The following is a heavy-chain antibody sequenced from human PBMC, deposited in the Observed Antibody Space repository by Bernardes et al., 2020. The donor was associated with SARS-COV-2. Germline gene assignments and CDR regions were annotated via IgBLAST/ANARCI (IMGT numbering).Heavy chain of an antibody. CDR1: WFSLSNSGMC. V-gene: IGHV2-70*01. CDR2: IDWDDDK. CDR3: ARARVEAAPVLFDY. J-gene: IGHJ4*02. D-gene: IGHD6-6*01. Sequence: SGPSLLNAPHTLTLTCPFSWFSLSNSGMCVSWIRQPPGKALEWLSLIDWDDDKYYSTSLKTRLTISKDTSKNQVVLTMTNMDPVDTATYYCARARVEAAPVLFDYWGQGTLGTVSS.